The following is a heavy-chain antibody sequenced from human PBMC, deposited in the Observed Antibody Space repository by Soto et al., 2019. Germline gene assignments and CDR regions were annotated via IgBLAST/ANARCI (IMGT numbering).Heavy chain of an antibody. V-gene: IGHV4-31*03. CDR1: GCPPSRGGFY. CDR3: ARIIVAAGGRRYFDL. CDR2: IYYSGST. D-gene: IGHD6-13*01. J-gene: IGHJ2*01. Sequence: ALSPTPNFSGCPPSRGGFYWRLFPPHPGKGLEWIGYIYYSGSTYYNPSLKSRVTISVDTSKNQFSLKLSSVTAADTAVYYCARIIVAAGGRRYFDLWGRGTLVTVSS.